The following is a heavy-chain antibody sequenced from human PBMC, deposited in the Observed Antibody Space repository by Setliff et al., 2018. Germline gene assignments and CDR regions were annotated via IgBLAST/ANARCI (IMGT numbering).Heavy chain of an antibody. J-gene: IGHJ3*02. CDR3: AKDRKNNYDTSGYPDAFDI. V-gene: IGHV3-23*01. CDR2: ISASGNSK. CDR1: GFTFSSYA. D-gene: IGHD3-22*01. Sequence: GGSLRLSCAASGFTFSSYAMSWVRQAPGKGPEWVSSISASGNSKYYADSVKGRFTISRDNSKSTLYLQMNSLRADDTALYYCAKDRKNNYDTSGYPDAFDIWGQGTMVTVSS.